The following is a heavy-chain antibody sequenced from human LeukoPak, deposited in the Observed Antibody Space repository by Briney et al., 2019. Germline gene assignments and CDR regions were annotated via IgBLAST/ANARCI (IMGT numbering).Heavy chain of an antibody. Sequence: WGSLRLSCAASGFTFSSSWMGWARQAPGKGLEWVANIKEDGSWKHYAVSVQGRFTISRDNAKNSLYLQMNSLRAEDTAVYYCARDRGWYHADSWGQGTLVTVSS. D-gene: IGHD6-19*01. V-gene: IGHV3-7*01. CDR2: IKEDGSWK. CDR3: ARDRGWYHADS. CDR1: GFTFSSSW. J-gene: IGHJ4*02.